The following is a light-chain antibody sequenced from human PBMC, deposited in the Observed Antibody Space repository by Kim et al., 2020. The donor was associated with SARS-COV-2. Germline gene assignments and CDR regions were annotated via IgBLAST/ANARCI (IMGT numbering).Light chain of an antibody. CDR3: QQYAGSPRT. V-gene: IGKV3-20*01. CDR1: QSVSSSY. CDR2: GAS. J-gene: IGKJ1*01. Sequence: EIVLTQFPGTLSLSPGERATLSCRASQSVSSSYLAWYQQKPGQAPRLLIYGASSRATGIPDRFSGSGSGTDFTLTISRLEPEDFAVYYCQQYAGSPRTFGQGTKVDIK.